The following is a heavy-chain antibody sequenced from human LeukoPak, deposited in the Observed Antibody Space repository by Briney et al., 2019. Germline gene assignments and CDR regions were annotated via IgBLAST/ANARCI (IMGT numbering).Heavy chain of an antibody. J-gene: IGHJ3*02. V-gene: IGHV4-34*01. CDR3: VRHVARAFDI. CDR1: GFTFSSYS. Sequence: GSLRLSCAASGFTFSSYSMNWIRQPPGKGLEWIGEINHSGSTKYNPSLKSRVTISIDTSKYQLSLKLSSVTAADTAVYSCVRHVARAFDIWGQGTKVTVSS. CDR2: INHSGST.